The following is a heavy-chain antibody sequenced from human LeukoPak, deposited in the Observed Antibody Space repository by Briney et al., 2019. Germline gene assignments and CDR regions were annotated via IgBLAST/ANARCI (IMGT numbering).Heavy chain of an antibody. CDR1: GGTFSSYA. Sequence: SVKVSCKASGGTFSSYAISWVRQAPGQGLEWMGGIIPIFGTAYYAQKFQGRVTITADESTSTAYMELSSLRSEDTAVYYCARPHSPGSNYYEYYFDYWGQGTLVTVSS. CDR2: IIPIFGTA. CDR3: ARPHSPGSNYYEYYFDY. V-gene: IGHV1-69*13. J-gene: IGHJ4*02. D-gene: IGHD4-11*01.